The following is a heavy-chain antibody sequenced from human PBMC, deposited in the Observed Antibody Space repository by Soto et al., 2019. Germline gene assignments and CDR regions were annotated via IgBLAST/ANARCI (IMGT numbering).Heavy chain of an antibody. Sequence: ASVKVSCKASGYTFTSYGISWVRQAPGQGLEWMGWISAYNGNTNYAQKLQGRVTMTTDTSTSTAYMGLRSLRSDDTAVYYCARLQVLRFLEWLSTRDTYYYYYMDVWGKGTTVTVSS. D-gene: IGHD3-3*01. CDR3: ARLQVLRFLEWLSTRDTYYYYYMDV. J-gene: IGHJ6*03. CDR1: GYTFTSYG. CDR2: ISAYNGNT. V-gene: IGHV1-18*01.